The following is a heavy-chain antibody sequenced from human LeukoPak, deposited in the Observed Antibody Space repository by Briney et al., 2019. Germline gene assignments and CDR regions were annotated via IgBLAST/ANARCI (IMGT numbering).Heavy chain of an antibody. CDR3: ASLLRPGITYDAFDI. J-gene: IGHJ3*02. Sequence: SVKVSCKASGGTFSSYAISWVRQAPGQGLEWMGGIIPIFGTANYAQEFQGRVTITADESTSTAYMELSSLRSEDTAVYYCASLLRPGITYDAFDIWGQGTMVTVSS. D-gene: IGHD3-3*01. CDR2: IIPIFGTA. CDR1: GGTFSSYA. V-gene: IGHV1-69*13.